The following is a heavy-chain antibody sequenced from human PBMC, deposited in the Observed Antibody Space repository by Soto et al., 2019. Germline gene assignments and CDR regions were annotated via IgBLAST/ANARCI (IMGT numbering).Heavy chain of an antibody. V-gene: IGHV3-7*03. CDR1: AFTIRSNY. CDR3: ARPNPRDYYYGMDV. Sequence: GGSLRLSCAASAFTIRSNYLSWVRQAPGKGLEWVANIKQDGSEKYYVDSVKGRFTISRDNAKNSLYLQMNSLRAEDTAVYYCARPNPRDYYYGMDVWGQGTTVTVSS. J-gene: IGHJ6*02. CDR2: IKQDGSEK.